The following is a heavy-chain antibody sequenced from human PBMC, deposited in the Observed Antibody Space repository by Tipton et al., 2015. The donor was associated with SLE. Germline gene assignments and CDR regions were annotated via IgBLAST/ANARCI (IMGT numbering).Heavy chain of an antibody. CDR1: GGSINSNSYY. D-gene: IGHD6-19*01. V-gene: IGHV4-61*02. J-gene: IGHJ5*02. CDR3: ARLSRDRAVAGFNWFDP. CDR2: IYTSGVT. Sequence: TPSLTCTVSGGSINSNSYYWSWIRKPAGKGLEWIGRIYTSGVTNYNPSLKSRVTISRDTSGNHFSLNLNSVTATDTAVYYCARLSRDRAVAGFNWFDPWGQGTLVTVSS.